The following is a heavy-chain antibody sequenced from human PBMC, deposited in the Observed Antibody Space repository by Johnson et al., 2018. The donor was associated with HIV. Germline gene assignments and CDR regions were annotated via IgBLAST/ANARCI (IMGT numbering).Heavy chain of an antibody. J-gene: IGHJ3*02. Sequence: MQLVESGGGVVQPGGSLRLSCAASGFTFSSYGMHWVRQAPGKGLEWVSGINWNGGSRGYADSVKGRFTISRDNAKNSLYLQMNSLRVEDTALYYCARERSPSGYDNQDAFDIWGQGTMVTVSS. CDR3: ARERSPSGYDNQDAFDI. V-gene: IGHV3-20*04. D-gene: IGHD3-3*01. CDR1: GFTFSSYG. CDR2: INWNGGSR.